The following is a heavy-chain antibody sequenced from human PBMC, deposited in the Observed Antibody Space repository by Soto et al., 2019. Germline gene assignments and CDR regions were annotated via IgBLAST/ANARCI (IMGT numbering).Heavy chain of an antibody. CDR2: IIPIFGTA. J-gene: IGHJ3*02. CDR3: ARRGGPPPEEFDAFDI. Sequence: QVQLVQSGAEVQKPGSSVKVSCKASGGTFSSYAISWVRQAPGQGLEWMGGIIPIFGTANYAQKFQGRVTITADEFTSTAYMELSSLRSEDTAVYYCARRGGPPPEEFDAFDIWGQGTMVTVSS. CDR1: GGTFSSYA. V-gene: IGHV1-69*01. D-gene: IGHD3-10*01.